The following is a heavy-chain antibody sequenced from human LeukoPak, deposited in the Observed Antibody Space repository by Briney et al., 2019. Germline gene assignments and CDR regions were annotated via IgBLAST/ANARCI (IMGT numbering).Heavy chain of an antibody. CDR1: GYTFTSYG. CDR2: ISAYNGNT. CDR3: ARGANRVVGARVDY. J-gene: IGHJ4*02. V-gene: IGHV1-18*01. Sequence: GASVKVSCKASGYTFTSYGISWVRPAPGQGLEWMGWISAYNGNTNYAQKLQGRVAMTTDTSTSTAYMELRSLRSDDTAVYYCARGANRVVGARVDYWGQGTLVTVSS. D-gene: IGHD1-26*01.